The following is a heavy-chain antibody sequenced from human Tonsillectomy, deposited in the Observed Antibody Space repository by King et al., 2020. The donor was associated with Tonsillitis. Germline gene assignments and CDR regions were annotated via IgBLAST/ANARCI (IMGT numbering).Heavy chain of an antibody. V-gene: IGHV3-74*01. CDR1: GFTFSAYW. J-gene: IGHJ4*02. D-gene: IGHD5-12*01. CDR3: VRDYRVGDFDH. Sequence: VQLVESGGGLVQPGGSLRLSCAASGFTFSAYWMHWVRQAPGQGLVWVSRINNYGTTTDYADSVKGRFTISRDNAKNTLYLQMNSLGAEDTAVYYCVRDYRVGDFDHWGQGTLVTVSS. CDR2: INNYGTTT.